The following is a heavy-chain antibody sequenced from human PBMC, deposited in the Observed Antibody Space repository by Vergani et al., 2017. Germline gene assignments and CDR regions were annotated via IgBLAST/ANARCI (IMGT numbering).Heavy chain of an antibody. CDR2: ISNDGGNK. CDR1: GCSFGSYG. J-gene: IGHJ5*01. Sequence: QVQLVESGGNVVQSGTSLRLSCAASGCSFGSYGMHWVRQSPGKGLEWVAVISNDGGNKYYADSVKGRFTIYKDNTVDMLSLQMNSLRAEDTAVYYCARGLSGYCSGDKCYIHPWFDSWGPGTLVTVSS. D-gene: IGHD2-15*01. CDR3: ARGLSGYCSGDKCYIHPWFDS. V-gene: IGHV3-30*03.